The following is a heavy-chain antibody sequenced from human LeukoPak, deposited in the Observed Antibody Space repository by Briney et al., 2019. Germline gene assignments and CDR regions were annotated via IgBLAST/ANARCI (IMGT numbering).Heavy chain of an antibody. J-gene: IGHJ3*02. V-gene: IGHV4-59*01. Sequence: SETLSLTCTVSGGSISSYYWSWIRQPPGKGLEWIAYIYYTGSANYSPSFESRVTISLDTSKSQFSLKLSSVTAADTAVYYCAGDYGAYEGAFGSWGQGTMVTVSS. CDR3: AGDYGAYEGAFGS. CDR2: IYYTGSA. D-gene: IGHD4-17*01. CDR1: GGSISSYY.